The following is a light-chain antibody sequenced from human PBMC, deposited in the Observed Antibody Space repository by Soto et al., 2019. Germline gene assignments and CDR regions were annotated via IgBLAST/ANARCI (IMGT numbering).Light chain of an antibody. V-gene: IGKV3-15*01. CDR1: QSVSSN. CDR2: GAS. CDR3: QLYNNWPPPLT. J-gene: IGKJ4*01. Sequence: EIVMTQSPATLSVYPGERATLSCRASQSVSSNLAWYQQKPCQAPRLLLYGASTRATGIPARFSGSGSGTEFTLTISSLQSEDFAVYYCQLYNNWPPPLTFGGGTKVEI.